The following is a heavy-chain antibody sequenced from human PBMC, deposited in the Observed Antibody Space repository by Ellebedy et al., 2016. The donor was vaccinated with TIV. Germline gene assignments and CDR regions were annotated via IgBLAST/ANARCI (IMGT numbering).Heavy chain of an antibody. CDR3: AGSWGWRHEY. Sequence: GGSLRPSXRGSGSSFSDFWMNWVRQAPGKGLEWVGNIKQDASETLYVDSVKGRFTISRDNARNSLYLQINDLRAEDTAVYYCAGSWGWRHEYWGQGTLVTVSS. D-gene: IGHD1-26*01. CDR2: IKQDASET. J-gene: IGHJ4*02. CDR1: GSSFSDFW. V-gene: IGHV3-7*01.